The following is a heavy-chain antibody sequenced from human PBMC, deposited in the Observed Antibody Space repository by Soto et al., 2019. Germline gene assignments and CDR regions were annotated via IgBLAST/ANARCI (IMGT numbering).Heavy chain of an antibody. CDR1: GFSLSTSGVG. CDR2: SYWDADK. J-gene: IGHJ3*02. V-gene: IGHV2-5*02. CDR3: AHRKYDFWSGHSEAFDI. D-gene: IGHD3-3*01. Sequence: QITLKESGPTLVKPTQTLTLTCTFSGFSLSTSGVGVGWIRQPPGKALEWLALSYWDADKRYSPSLKSRLSIPRDTSKNQVVLTMTNMDPVDTATYYCAHRKYDFWSGHSEAFDIWGQGTMVTVSS.